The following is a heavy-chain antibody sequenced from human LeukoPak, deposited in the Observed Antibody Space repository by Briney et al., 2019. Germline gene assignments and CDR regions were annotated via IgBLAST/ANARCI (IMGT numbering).Heavy chain of an antibody. CDR1: GFTVSSNY. V-gene: IGHV3-53*01. CDR2: IYSGGNT. CDR3: AREYCSSTSCPIMDV. Sequence: GSLRLSCAASGFTVSSNYMSWVRQAPGKGLEWVSVIYSGGNTYYADSVKGRFTISRDNSKNTLYLQMNSLRAEDTAVYYCAREYCSSTSCPIMDVWGKGITVTVSS. J-gene: IGHJ6*04. D-gene: IGHD2-2*01.